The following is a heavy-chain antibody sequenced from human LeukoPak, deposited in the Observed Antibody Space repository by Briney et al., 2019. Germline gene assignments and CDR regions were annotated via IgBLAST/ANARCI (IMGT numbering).Heavy chain of an antibody. CDR1: GYNFATYW. CDR2: IYPGNSHT. CDR3: AKFHATWYGHT. J-gene: IGHJ4*02. Sequence: GEPLKISCQGSGYNFATYWIVWVRQMPGKGLEWMGIIYPGNSHTRYSPSFQGQVTISADTSISTAYLHWSSLQSSDTAMYYCAKFHATWYGHTWGQGTLVTVSS. D-gene: IGHD6-13*01. V-gene: IGHV5-51*01.